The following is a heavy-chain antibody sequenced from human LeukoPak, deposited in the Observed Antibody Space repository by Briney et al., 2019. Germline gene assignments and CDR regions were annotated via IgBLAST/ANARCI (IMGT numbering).Heavy chain of an antibody. D-gene: IGHD3-3*01. V-gene: IGHV3-30*04. CDR3: AGHFGAWRYFDH. J-gene: IGHJ4*02. CDR2: ISYDGSNK. Sequence: GGSLRLSCAASGFIFSSYAIHWVRQAPGKGLEWVATISYDGSNKYADSVKGRFTISRDNSKNTLYLQMNSLRAEDTAVYYCAGHFGAWRYFDHWGQGTQVTVSS. CDR1: GFIFSSYA.